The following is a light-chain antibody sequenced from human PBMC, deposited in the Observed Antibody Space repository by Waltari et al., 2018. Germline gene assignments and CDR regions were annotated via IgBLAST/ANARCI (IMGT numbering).Light chain of an antibody. CDR3: SSFPGGSLV. Sequence: QSALTQPRSVSGSPGPSVTISCPKTTSDIDPFNYVSWYQQHPGKAPKLVIYDVRVRPSGVPDRFSGSRSGNTASLIISGLQPEDEADYYCSSFPGGSLVFGGGTELTVL. CDR1: TSDIDPFNY. V-gene: IGLV2-11*01. CDR2: DVR. J-gene: IGLJ2*01.